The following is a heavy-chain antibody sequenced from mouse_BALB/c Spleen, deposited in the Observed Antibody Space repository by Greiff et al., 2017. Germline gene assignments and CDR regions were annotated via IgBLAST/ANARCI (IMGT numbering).Heavy chain of an antibody. CDR1: GFTFSSYA. CDR3: AREGDGYYDY. V-gene: IGHV5-9-3*01. CDR2: ISSGGSYT. J-gene: IGHJ2*01. D-gene: IGHD2-3*01. Sequence: EVKVVESGGGLVKPGGSLKLSCAASGFTFSSYAMSWVRQTPEKRLEWVATISSGGSYTYYPDSVKGRFTISRDNAKNTLYLQMSSLRSEDTAMYYCAREGDGYYDYWGQGTTLTVSS.